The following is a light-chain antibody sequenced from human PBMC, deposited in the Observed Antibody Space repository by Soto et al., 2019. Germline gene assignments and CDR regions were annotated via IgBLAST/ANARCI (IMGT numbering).Light chain of an antibody. Sequence: EIVLTQSPGTLSLSPGERATLSCRASQTVRSLLAWYQQKPGQAPRLLIYDASNRATGIPARFSGSGSGTDFTLTINSLEPEDFAVYYCQQCNNWPLTFGGGTKVEIK. CDR2: DAS. CDR1: QTVRSL. CDR3: QQCNNWPLT. V-gene: IGKV3-11*01. J-gene: IGKJ4*01.